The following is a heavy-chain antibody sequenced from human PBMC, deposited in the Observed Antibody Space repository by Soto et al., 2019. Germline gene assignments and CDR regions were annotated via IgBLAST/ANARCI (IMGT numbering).Heavy chain of an antibody. CDR2: INRDGSQE. Sequence: EVQLVESGGVLVQHGGSLRLSCAASGFSFRDFWMSWVRQAPGKGPGWVANINRDGSQEWYVDSVQGRFTISRDNAKNSVYLQMNSLRDEDTAVYYCAKAPRGSGRDYYFDHWGQGALITVSS. CDR3: AKAPRGSGRDYYFDH. D-gene: IGHD3-10*01. CDR1: GFSFRDFW. V-gene: IGHV3-7*05. J-gene: IGHJ4*02.